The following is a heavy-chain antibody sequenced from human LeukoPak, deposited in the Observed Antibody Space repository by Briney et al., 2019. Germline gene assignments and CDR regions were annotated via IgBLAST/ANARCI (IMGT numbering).Heavy chain of an antibody. Sequence: GGSLRLSCAVSGFTVSNDYMSWVRQAPGKGLEWVSVIYGGGATYYADSVRGRFTISRDNFEDTLFLQMDNLRAEDTAVYYCTRLLPSSHHFFDSWGQGTLVAVSS. D-gene: IGHD6-6*01. V-gene: IGHV3-53*01. CDR3: TRLLPSSHHFFDS. CDR2: IYGGGAT. CDR1: GFTVSNDY. J-gene: IGHJ4*02.